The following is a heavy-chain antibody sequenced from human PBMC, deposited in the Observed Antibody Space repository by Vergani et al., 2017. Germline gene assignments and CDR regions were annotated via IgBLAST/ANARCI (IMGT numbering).Heavy chain of an antibody. V-gene: IGHV3-7*01. D-gene: IGHD6-13*01. CDR3: ARRYSSSWLNDAFDI. CDR2: IKQDGSEK. CDR1: GFTFSSYW. J-gene: IGHJ3*02. Sequence: EVQLLESGGGSAQPGGSLRLSCAASGFTFSSYWMSWVRQAPGKGLEWVANIKQDGSEKYYVDSVKGRFTISRDNAKNSLYLQMNSLRAEDTAVYYCARRYSSSWLNDAFDIWGQGTMVTVSS.